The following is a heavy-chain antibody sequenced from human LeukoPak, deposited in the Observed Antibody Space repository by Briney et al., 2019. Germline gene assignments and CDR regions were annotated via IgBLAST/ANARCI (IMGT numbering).Heavy chain of an antibody. CDR2: ISSSSSYI. CDR1: GFTFSSYS. Sequence: PGGSLRLPCAASGFTFSSYSMNWVRQAPGKGLEWVSSISSSSSYIYYADSVKGRFTISRDNAKNSLYLQMNSLRAEDTAVYYCARVINVLRYFDWPCDYWGQGTLVTVSS. D-gene: IGHD3-9*01. CDR3: ARVINVLRYFDWPCDY. V-gene: IGHV3-21*01. J-gene: IGHJ4*02.